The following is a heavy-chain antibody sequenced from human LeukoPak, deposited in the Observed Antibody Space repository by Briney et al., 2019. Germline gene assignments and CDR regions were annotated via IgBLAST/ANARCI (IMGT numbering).Heavy chain of an antibody. Sequence: GESLKISCKASGYSFTNYWIGWVRQMPGKGLEWMGIIYPDDSDTKYSPSFQGQVTISADKSISTAYLQWSSLKASDTAMYYCARSGRLGYCSGGSCFRWDYWGQGTLVTVSS. CDR3: ARSGRLGYCSGGSCFRWDY. D-gene: IGHD2-15*01. CDR1: GYSFTNYW. J-gene: IGHJ4*02. CDR2: IYPDDSDT. V-gene: IGHV5-51*01.